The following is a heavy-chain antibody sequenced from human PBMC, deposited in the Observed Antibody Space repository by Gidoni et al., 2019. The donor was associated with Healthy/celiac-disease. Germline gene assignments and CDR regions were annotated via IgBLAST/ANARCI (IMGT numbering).Heavy chain of an antibody. D-gene: IGHD2-15*01. CDR2: IFSNDEK. V-gene: IGHV2-26*01. CDR1: GFSLSNARMG. Sequence: QVTLKESGPVLVKPTETLTLTCTVSGFSLSNARMGVSWIRQPPGKALEWLAHIFSNDEKSYSTSLKSRLTISKDTSKSQVVLTMTNMDPVDTATYYCARIPVAAIRPRYYYYGMDVWGQGTTVTVSS. CDR3: ARIPVAAIRPRYYYYGMDV. J-gene: IGHJ6*02.